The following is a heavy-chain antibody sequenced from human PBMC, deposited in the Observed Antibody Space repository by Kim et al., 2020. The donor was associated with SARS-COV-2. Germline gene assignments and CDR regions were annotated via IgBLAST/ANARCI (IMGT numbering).Heavy chain of an antibody. Sequence: SVKVSCKASGGTFSSYAISWVRQAPGQGLEWMGRIIPIRGIANYAQKFQGRVTITADKSTSTAYMELSRLRSEEPAVYYCARVGGANWNDEYDYWGQGTLVTVSS. J-gene: IGHJ4*02. CDR1: GGTFSSYA. V-gene: IGHV1-69*04. CDR2: IIPIRGIA. CDR3: ARVGGANWNDEYDY. D-gene: IGHD1-1*01.